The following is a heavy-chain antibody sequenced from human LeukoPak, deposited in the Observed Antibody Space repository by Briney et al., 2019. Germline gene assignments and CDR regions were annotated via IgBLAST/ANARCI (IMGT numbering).Heavy chain of an antibody. V-gene: IGHV4-34*01. CDR3: ARHPGSLASYYINWFDP. J-gene: IGHJ5*02. Sequence: PSETLSLTCAVYGASFSGYYWSWIRQPPGKGLEWIGEINRSGSTNYNPSLKSRVTISVDTSKNQFSLKLSSVTAADTAVYYCARHPGSLASYYINWFDPWGQGTLVTVSS. CDR1: GASFSGYY. D-gene: IGHD3-10*01. CDR2: INRSGST.